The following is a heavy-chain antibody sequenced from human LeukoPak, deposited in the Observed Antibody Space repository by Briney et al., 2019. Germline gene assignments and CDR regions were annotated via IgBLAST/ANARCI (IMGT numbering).Heavy chain of an antibody. Sequence: ASVKVSCKAPGYTFTSYGISWVRQAPGQGLEWMGWISAYNGNTNYAQKLQGRVTMTTDTSTSTAYMELRSLRSDDTAVYYCARSRNGKYSSGYYYYWGQGTLVTVSS. J-gene: IGHJ4*02. D-gene: IGHD3-22*01. CDR1: GYTFTSYG. CDR2: ISAYNGNT. V-gene: IGHV1-18*01. CDR3: ARSRNGKYSSGYYYY.